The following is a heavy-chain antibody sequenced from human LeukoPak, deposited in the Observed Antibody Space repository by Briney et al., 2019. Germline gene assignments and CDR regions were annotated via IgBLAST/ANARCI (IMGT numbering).Heavy chain of an antibody. CDR1: GFTFSSYA. V-gene: IGHV3-30*04. J-gene: IGHJ4*02. CDR3: AMPHDTEYYFDY. Sequence: GRSLRLSCAASGFTFSSYAMHWVRQAPGKGLEWVAVISYDGSNKCYADSVKGRFTISRDNSKNTLYLQMNSLRAEDTAVYYCAMPHDTEYYFDYWGQGTLVTVSS. CDR2: ISYDGSNK.